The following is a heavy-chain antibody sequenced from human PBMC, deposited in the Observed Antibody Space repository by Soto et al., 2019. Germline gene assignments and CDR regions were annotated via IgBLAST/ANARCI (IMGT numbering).Heavy chain of an antibody. V-gene: IGHV1-2*04. CDR3: AREAYYDFWSGYWTHGMDV. CDR1: GYTFTGYY. CDR2: INPNSGGT. J-gene: IGHJ6*02. Sequence: GASVKVSCKASGYTFTGYYMHWVRQAPGQGLEWMGWINPNSGGTNYAQKFQGWVTMTRDTSISTAYMELSRLRSDDTAVYYCAREAYYDFWSGYWTHGMDVWGQGTTVTVS. D-gene: IGHD3-3*01.